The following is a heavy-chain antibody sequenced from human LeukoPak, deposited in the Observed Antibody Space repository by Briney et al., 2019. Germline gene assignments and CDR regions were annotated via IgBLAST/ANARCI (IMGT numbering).Heavy chain of an antibody. Sequence: GGSLRLSCAASGFTFSSYTMHWVSQAPGKGLEWVAVISYDGSSKYDADSVKGRFTISRDNSKNTLYLQMNSLRAEDTAVYYCARGTTMTTPGDYWGQGTLVTVSS. CDR1: GFTFSSYT. CDR3: ARGTTMTTPGDY. J-gene: IGHJ4*02. V-gene: IGHV3-30*04. CDR2: ISYDGSSK. D-gene: IGHD4-17*01.